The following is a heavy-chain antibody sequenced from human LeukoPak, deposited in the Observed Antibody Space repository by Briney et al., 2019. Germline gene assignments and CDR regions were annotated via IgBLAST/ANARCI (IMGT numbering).Heavy chain of an antibody. CDR1: GFTFSTYW. CDR2: IKQDGSEK. V-gene: IGHV3-7*01. J-gene: IGHJ4*02. Sequence: GGSLRLSCAASGFTFSTYWMNWVRQAPGKGLEWVANIKQDGSEKYYVDSVKGRFTIPRDNAKNSLYLQMDSLRAEDTAVYYCAREVGICSGGSCYFRFDFWGQGTLVTVSS. D-gene: IGHD2-15*01. CDR3: AREVGICSGGSCYFRFDF.